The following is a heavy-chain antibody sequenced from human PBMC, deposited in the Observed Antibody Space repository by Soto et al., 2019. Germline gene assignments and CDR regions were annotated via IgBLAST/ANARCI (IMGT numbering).Heavy chain of an antibody. D-gene: IGHD2-15*01. J-gene: IGHJ4*02. CDR1: GFTVSSNS. Sequence: EVQLVESGGGLVQPGGSLRLSCAASGFTVSSNSMSWVRQAPGKGLEWVSVIYSGGSTNYADSVKGRFTISRDNSKNTLYLQMNRLRAEDTAVYYCAREGVVAASDWGQGTLVTVSS. CDR2: IYSGGST. CDR3: AREGVVAASD. V-gene: IGHV3-66*01.